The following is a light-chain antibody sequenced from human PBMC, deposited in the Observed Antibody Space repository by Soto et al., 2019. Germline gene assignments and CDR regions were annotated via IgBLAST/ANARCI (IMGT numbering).Light chain of an antibody. CDR3: QKYTRALWT. Sequence: DIQMTQSPSSLSASVGDRVTITCVASQDISNYLAWYQQKPGKVPKLLIYAASTLQSGVPSRFSGSGSGTDFTLTISSLQPEDVATYYCQKYTRALWTVGQGTKVDIK. CDR2: AAS. CDR1: QDISNY. J-gene: IGKJ1*01. V-gene: IGKV1-27*01.